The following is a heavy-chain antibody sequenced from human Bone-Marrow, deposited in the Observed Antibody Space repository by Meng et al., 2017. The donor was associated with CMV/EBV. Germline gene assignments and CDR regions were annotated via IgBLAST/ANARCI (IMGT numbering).Heavy chain of an antibody. CDR2: IIPIFGTA. CDR1: GGTFSSYA. V-gene: IGHV1-69*05. Sequence: SVKVSCKASGGTFSSYAISWVRQAPGQGLEWMGGIIPIFGTANYAQKFQGRVTITTDESTSTAYMELSSLRSEDTAVYYCARTGYSSSWGAFDIWGQGTMVTVPS. CDR3: ARTGYSSSWGAFDI. D-gene: IGHD6-13*01. J-gene: IGHJ3*02.